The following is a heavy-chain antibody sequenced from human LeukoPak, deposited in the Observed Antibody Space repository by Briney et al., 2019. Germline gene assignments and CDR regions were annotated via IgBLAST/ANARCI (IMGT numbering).Heavy chain of an antibody. Sequence: ASVKVSCKASGYTFNRYAISWVRQAPGQGLEWMGRIIPIFGTANYAQKFQGRVTITTDESTSTAYMGLSSLRSEDTAVYYCASSPIYSGSYYGYFQHWGQGTLVTVSS. J-gene: IGHJ1*01. CDR1: GYTFNRYA. CDR3: ASSPIYSGSYYGYFQH. D-gene: IGHD1-26*01. V-gene: IGHV1-69*05. CDR2: IIPIFGTA.